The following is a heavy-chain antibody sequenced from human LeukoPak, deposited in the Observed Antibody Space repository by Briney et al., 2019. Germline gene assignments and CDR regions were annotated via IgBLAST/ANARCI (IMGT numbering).Heavy chain of an antibody. Sequence: GESLKISCKGSGYSFTSCWIGWVRQMPGKGLKWMGIIYPGDSDARYSPSFQGQVTISADKSISTAYPQWSSLKASDTAMYYCARRRDLYSGSYYPFDYWGQGTLVTVSS. CDR3: ARRRDLYSGSYYPFDY. V-gene: IGHV5-51*01. CDR2: IYPGDSDA. J-gene: IGHJ4*02. CDR1: GYSFTSCW. D-gene: IGHD1-26*01.